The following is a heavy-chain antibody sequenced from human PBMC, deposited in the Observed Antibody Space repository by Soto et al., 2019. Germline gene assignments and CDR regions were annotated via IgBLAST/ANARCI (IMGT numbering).Heavy chain of an antibody. D-gene: IGHD3-3*01. CDR3: ARSPITLFGGVSIPPHYHSEMEV. CDR1: GGTFNRYA. Sequence: QVQLVQSGAEVKKPGSSVKVSCKASGGTFNRYAISWVRQAPGQGLEWMGGIIPIFGIGNDAQRFQGRVTITADESTGTAYMELSSLRSEDTGVYYCARSPITLFGGVSIPPHYHSEMEVWGQGTTVIVSS. CDR2: IIPIFGIG. V-gene: IGHV1-69*01. J-gene: IGHJ6*02.